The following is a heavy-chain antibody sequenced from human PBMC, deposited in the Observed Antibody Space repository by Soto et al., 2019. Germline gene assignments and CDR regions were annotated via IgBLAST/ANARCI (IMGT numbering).Heavy chain of an antibody. Sequence: PEGSLRLSCAASGFTFSNAWMSWVRQAPGKGLEWVGRIKSKTDGGTTDYAAPVKGRFTISRDDSKNTLYLQMNSLKTEDTAVYYCTTDYYDSSGYYYPSFDYWGQGTLVTVSS. CDR1: GFTFSNAW. V-gene: IGHV3-15*01. CDR3: TTDYYDSSGYYYPSFDY. D-gene: IGHD3-22*01. J-gene: IGHJ4*02. CDR2: IKSKTDGGTT.